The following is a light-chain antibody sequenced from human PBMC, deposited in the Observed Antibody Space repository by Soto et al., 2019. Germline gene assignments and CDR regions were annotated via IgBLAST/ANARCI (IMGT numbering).Light chain of an antibody. V-gene: IGKV4-1*01. Sequence: EIVVTRCPDSLALCLGDRSTIKCKSRLSVLNRTNKNNYLAWYQQKPGQAPKLLIYWASNRESGVPDRFSGSGSGTDFTLTVSSLEAEDVAVYYCQQHDRTPCTFGGGTKVDIK. CDR2: WAS. CDR1: LSVLNRTNKNNY. J-gene: IGKJ4*02. CDR3: QQHDRTPCT.